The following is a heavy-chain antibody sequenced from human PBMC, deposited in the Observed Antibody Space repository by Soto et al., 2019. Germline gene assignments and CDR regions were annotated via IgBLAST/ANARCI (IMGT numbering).Heavy chain of an antibody. CDR2: ISGSGGST. Sequence: GGSLRLSCAASGFTFSSYAMSWVRQAPGKGLEWVSAISGSGGSTYYADSVKGEFTNSRDNFKNTLYLQMNSLRAEDTAVYYCAKYLVRGVIAPMVLWGQGTLVTVSS. CDR3: AKYLVRGVIAPMVL. D-gene: IGHD3-10*01. V-gene: IGHV3-23*01. J-gene: IGHJ4*02. CDR1: GFTFSSYA.